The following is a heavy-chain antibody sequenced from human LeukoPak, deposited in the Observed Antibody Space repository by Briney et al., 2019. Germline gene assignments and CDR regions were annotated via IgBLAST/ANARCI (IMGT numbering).Heavy chain of an antibody. Sequence: SLKVSCKASGYTFHSYDINWVRQATGQGLEWMGWMNPGTGNTGYAPRFLGRVTMTRDTSTSTAYLHLRSLTSAGTAVYYCARGPFDPWGQGTRFIVSS. J-gene: IGHJ5*02. CDR3: ARGPFDP. CDR2: MNPGTGNT. CDR1: GYTFHSYD. V-gene: IGHV1-8*01.